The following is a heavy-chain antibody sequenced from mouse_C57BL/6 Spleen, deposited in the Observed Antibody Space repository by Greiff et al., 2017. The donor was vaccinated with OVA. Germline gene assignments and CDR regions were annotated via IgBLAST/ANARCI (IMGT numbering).Heavy chain of an antibody. Sequence: EVKLMESGEGLVKPGGSLKLSCAASGFTFSSYAMSWVRQTPEKRLEWVAYISSGGDYIYYADTVKGRFTISRDNARNTLYLQMSSLKSEDTAMYYCTRAPYYGSSYKWYFDVWGTGTTVTVSS. CDR3: TRAPYYGSSYKWYFDV. V-gene: IGHV5-9-1*02. J-gene: IGHJ1*03. CDR1: GFTFSSYA. D-gene: IGHD1-1*01. CDR2: ISSGGDYI.